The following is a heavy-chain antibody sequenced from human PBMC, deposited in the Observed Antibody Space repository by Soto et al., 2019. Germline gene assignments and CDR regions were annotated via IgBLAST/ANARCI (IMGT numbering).Heavy chain of an antibody. CDR2: IWYDGSNK. CDR3: ARASAYGDYGGFDY. Sequence: ESGGGVVRPGRSLRLSCAASGFTFSSYGMHWVRQAPGKGLEWVAVIWYDGSNKYYADSVKGRFTISRDNSKNTLYLQMNSLRAEDTAVYYCARASAYGDYGGFDYWGQGTLVTVSS. CDR1: GFTFSSYG. J-gene: IGHJ4*02. V-gene: IGHV3-33*01. D-gene: IGHD4-17*01.